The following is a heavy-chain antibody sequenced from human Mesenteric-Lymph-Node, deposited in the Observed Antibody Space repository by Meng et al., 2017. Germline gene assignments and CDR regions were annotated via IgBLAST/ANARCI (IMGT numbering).Heavy chain of an antibody. CDR1: GFTFSSYS. J-gene: IGHJ3*02. CDR3: ARETELLYAFDI. D-gene: IGHD1-26*01. CDR2: ISSSSSYI. V-gene: IGHV3-21*01. Sequence: GGSLRLSCAASGFTFSSYSMNWVRQAPGKGLEWVSSISSSSSYIYYADSVKGRFTISRGNAKNSLYLQMNSLRAEDTAVYYCARETELLYAFDIWGQGTMVTVSS.